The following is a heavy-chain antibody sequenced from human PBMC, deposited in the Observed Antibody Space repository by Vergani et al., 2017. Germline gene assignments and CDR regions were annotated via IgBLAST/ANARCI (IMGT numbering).Heavy chain of an antibody. D-gene: IGHD6-19*01. CDR1: GFTFSSYS. J-gene: IGHJ4*02. V-gene: IGHV3-21*01. Sequence: EVQLVESGGGLVKPGGSLRLSCAASGFTFSSYSMNWVRQAPGKGLEWVSSISSSSSYIYYADSVKGRFTISRDNANNSLYLQMNSLRAEDTAVYYCARESGIAVAGLGVDYWGQGTLVTVSS. CDR2: ISSSSSYI. CDR3: ARESGIAVAGLGVDY.